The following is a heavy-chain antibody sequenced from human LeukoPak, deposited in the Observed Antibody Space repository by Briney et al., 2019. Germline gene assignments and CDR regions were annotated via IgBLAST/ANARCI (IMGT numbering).Heavy chain of an antibody. J-gene: IGHJ6*02. CDR2: ISAYNGNT. CDR1: GYTCTSYG. V-gene: IGHV1-18*01. CDR3: ARGRLSYYDSSGDYYYYYGMDV. D-gene: IGHD3-22*01. Sequence: ASVKVSCKASGYTCTSYGISWVRQAPGQGLEWMGWISAYNGNTNYAQKFQGRVTITADKSTSTAYMELSSLRSEDTAVYYCARGRLSYYDSSGDYYYYYGMDVWGQGTTVTVSS.